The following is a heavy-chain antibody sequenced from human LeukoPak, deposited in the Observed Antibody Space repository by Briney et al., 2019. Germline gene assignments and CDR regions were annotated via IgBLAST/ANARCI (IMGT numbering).Heavy chain of an antibody. Sequence: PGGSLRLSCAASGFTFSSYSMNWVRQAPGKGLEWVSSISSSSSYIYYADSVKGRFTISRDNAKNSLYLQMDSLGAEDTAVYYCATADLSSSWYHYYYYYGMDVWGQGTTATVSS. J-gene: IGHJ6*02. V-gene: IGHV3-21*01. CDR1: GFTFSSYS. D-gene: IGHD6-13*01. CDR3: ATADLSSSWYHYYYYYGMDV. CDR2: ISSSSSYI.